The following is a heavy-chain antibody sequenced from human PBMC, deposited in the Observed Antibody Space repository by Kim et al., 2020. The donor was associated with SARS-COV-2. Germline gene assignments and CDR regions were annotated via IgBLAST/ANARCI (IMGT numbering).Heavy chain of an antibody. CDR2: ISYDGSNK. D-gene: IGHD3-22*01. CDR3: SPSMIGAY. J-gene: IGHJ4*02. CDR1: GFTFSSYG. V-gene: IGHV3-30*03. Sequence: GGSLRLSCAASGFTFSSYGMHWVRQAPGKGLEWGAVISYDGSNKYYADSVKGRFTISRDNSKNTLYLQMNSLRAEDTAVYYCSPSMIGAYWGQGTLVTVS.